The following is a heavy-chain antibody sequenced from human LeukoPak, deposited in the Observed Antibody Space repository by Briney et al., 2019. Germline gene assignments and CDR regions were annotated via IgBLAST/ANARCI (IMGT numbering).Heavy chain of an antibody. CDR2: FDPEDGET. CDR1: GYTLTELS. V-gene: IGHV1-24*01. D-gene: IGHD3-9*01. Sequence: ASVKVSCKVSGYTLTELSMHWVRQAPGKGLEWMGGFDPEDGETIYAQKFQGRVTMTEDTSTDTAYMELSSLRSEDTAVYYCATRRPVLRYFDWLMDAFDIGGQGTMVTVSS. CDR3: ATRRPVLRYFDWLMDAFDI. J-gene: IGHJ3*02.